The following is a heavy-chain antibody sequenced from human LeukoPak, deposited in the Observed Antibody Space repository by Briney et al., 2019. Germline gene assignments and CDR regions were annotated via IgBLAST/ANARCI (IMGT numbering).Heavy chain of an antibody. J-gene: IGHJ6*03. CDR3: ARVSGGDGYNYGYYYYMDV. CDR1: GFSFDDYG. Sequence: GGSLRLSCAASGFSFDDYGMSWVRQAPGKGLEWVSGINWNDGSRGYADSVKGRFTISRDNAKNSLYLQMNSLRAEDTALYYCARVSGGDGYNYGYYYYMDVWGKGTTVTVSS. D-gene: IGHD5-24*01. CDR2: INWNDGSR. V-gene: IGHV3-20*04.